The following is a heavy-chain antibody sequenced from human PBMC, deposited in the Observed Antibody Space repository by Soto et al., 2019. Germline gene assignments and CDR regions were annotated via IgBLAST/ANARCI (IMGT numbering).Heavy chain of an antibody. CDR3: ARKIVVVIRPYFGGMDS. J-gene: IGHJ5*01. D-gene: IGHD3-22*01. V-gene: IGHV4-34*01. CDR2: INHSGST. CDR1: GGSFSGYY. Sequence: PSETLSLTCTVYGGSFSGYYWSWIRQPPGKGLEWIGEINHSGSTNYNPSLKSRVTISVDTSKNQFPLKLSSVTAADTAVYYCARKIVVVIRPYFGGMDSWGQGTPVTVSS.